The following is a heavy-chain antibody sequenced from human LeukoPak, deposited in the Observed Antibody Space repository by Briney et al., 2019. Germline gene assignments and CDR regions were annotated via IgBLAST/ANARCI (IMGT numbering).Heavy chain of an antibody. CDR2: INSDGTTT. Sequence: GGSLRLSCAAPGFTFSSYWMHWVRQIPGKGLVWVSRINSDGTTTSYAATVKGRFTISIDNANNTLYLQMNSLRAEDTAVYHCARATYYYGSGSYRGIVYYFDYWGQGALVTVSS. CDR3: ARATYYYGSGSYRGIVYYFDY. D-gene: IGHD3-10*01. J-gene: IGHJ4*02. V-gene: IGHV3-74*01. CDR1: GFTFSSYW.